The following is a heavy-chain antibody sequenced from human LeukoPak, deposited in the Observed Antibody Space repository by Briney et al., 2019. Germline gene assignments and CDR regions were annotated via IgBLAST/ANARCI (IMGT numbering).Heavy chain of an antibody. V-gene: IGHV1-58*01. CDR3: ARATCSGGSCYSTLDY. CDR1: GFTFTSSA. J-gene: IGHJ4*02. Sequence: SVKVSCKASGFTFTSSAVQWVRQARGQRLEWIGWIVVGSGNTNYAQKFQERVTITRDMSTSTAYMELSSLRSEDTAVYYCARATCSGGSCYSTLDYWGQGTLVTVSS. D-gene: IGHD2-15*01. CDR2: IVVGSGNT.